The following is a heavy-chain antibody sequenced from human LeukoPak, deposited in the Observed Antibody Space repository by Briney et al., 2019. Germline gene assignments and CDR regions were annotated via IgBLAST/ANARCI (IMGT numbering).Heavy chain of an antibody. V-gene: IGHV1-69*13. J-gene: IGHJ2*01. Sequence: ASVTVSCKASGGTFSSYAISWVRQAPGQGLEWLGGVIPFFATVNSAQKFKGRLTVTADESASTAYMELSSLRSEDTAIYYCARLRMATRERPRPPWYLDRWGRGTMVTVSS. CDR3: ARLRMATRERPRPPWYLDR. CDR2: VIPFFATV. D-gene: IGHD4-23*01. CDR1: GGTFSSYA.